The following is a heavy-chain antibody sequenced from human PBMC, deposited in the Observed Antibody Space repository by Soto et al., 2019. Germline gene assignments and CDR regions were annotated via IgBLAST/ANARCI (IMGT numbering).Heavy chain of an antibody. CDR2: VSGSGSNT. D-gene: IGHD4-4*01. CDR3: AKMTTVTTLITYFDY. Sequence: EVQLLESGGGLIQPGGSLRLSCAASGFTFRSYAMSWVRQAPGKGLEWVSVVSGSGSNTFYADSVKGRFTMSRDNSKNTLYLQMNSLRAEDTAVYYCAKMTTVTTLITYFDYWGQGARVTASS. V-gene: IGHV3-23*01. CDR1: GFTFRSYA. J-gene: IGHJ4*02.